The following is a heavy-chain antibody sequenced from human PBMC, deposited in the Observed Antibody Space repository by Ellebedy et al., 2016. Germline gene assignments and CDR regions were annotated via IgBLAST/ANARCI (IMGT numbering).Heavy chain of an antibody. J-gene: IGHJ4*02. CDR2: IIPIFGTT. CDR3: LDSSSSGVGNY. D-gene: IGHD6-6*01. Sequence: ASVKVSCKASGYTFTSYGISWVRQAPGQGLEWMGGIIPIFGTTSYAQKFQGRVTVTADESTSTAYMELSSLRSEDTAVYYCLDSSSSGVGNYWGQGTLVTVSS. CDR1: GYTFTSYG. V-gene: IGHV1-69*13.